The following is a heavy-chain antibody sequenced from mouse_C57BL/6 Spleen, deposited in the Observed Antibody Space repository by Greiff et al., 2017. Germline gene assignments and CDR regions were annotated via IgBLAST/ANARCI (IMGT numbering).Heavy chain of an antibody. V-gene: IGHV1-52*01. CDR2: IDPSDSET. Sequence: QVQLQQPGAELVRPGSSVKLSCKASGYTFTSYWMHWVKQGPIQGLEWIGNIDPSDSETHYNQKFKDKATLTVDKSSSTAYMQLSSLTSEDSAVYYCARGPIYYYGSNYFDVWGTGTTVTVSS. CDR3: ARGPIYYYGSNYFDV. CDR1: GYTFTSYW. D-gene: IGHD1-1*01. J-gene: IGHJ1*03.